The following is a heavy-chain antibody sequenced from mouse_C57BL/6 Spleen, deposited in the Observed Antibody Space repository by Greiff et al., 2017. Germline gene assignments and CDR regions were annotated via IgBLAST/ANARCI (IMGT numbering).Heavy chain of an antibody. CDR1: GFTFSSYA. V-gene: IGHV5-4*03. CDR3: ARAGSHYFDY. J-gene: IGHJ2*01. D-gene: IGHD1-1*01. Sequence: EVKVVESGGGLVKPGGSLKLSCAASGFTFSSYAMSWVRQTPEKRLEWVATISDGGSYTYYPDNVKGRFTISRDNAKNNLYLQMSHLKSEDTAMYYCARAGSHYFDYWGQGTTLTVSS. CDR2: ISDGGSYT.